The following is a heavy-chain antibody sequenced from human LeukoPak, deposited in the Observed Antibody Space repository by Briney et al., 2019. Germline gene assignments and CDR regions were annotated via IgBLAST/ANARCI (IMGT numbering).Heavy chain of an antibody. D-gene: IGHD6-19*01. Sequence: PSETLSLTCTVSGDSIGTYYWSWIRRPPGKGLEWIGHVYYAGITDYNPSLQSRVTISVDPSRNQLSPKLNSVTAADTAVYYCARQGYKSGWYPTFDFWGPGTQVIVSS. V-gene: IGHV4-59*01. CDR3: ARQGYKSGWYPTFDF. J-gene: IGHJ4*02. CDR2: VYYAGIT. CDR1: GDSIGTYY.